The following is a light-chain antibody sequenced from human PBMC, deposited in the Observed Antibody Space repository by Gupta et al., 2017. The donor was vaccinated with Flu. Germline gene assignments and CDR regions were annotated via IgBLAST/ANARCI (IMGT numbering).Light chain of an antibody. CDR3: GTWDSSLSAWV. CDR2: DNN. V-gene: IGLV1-51*01. J-gene: IGLJ3*02. Sequence: KVPISCSGSSSNIGNNYVSWYQQLPGTAPKLLIYDNNKRPSGIPDRFSGSKSGTSATLGITGLQTGDEADYYCGTWDSSLSAWVFGGGTKLTAL. CDR1: SSNIGNNY.